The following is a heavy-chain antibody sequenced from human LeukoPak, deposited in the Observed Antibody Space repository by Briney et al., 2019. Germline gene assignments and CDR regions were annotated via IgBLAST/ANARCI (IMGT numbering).Heavy chain of an antibody. Sequence: SETLSLTCTVSGGSISSGSYYWSWIRQPAGKGLEWIGRIYTSGSTNYNPSLKSRVTISKDTSKNEFSLKLSSVTAADTAVYYCARDSPPAYCSGGSCYFDYWGQGTLVTVSS. CDR3: ARDSPPAYCSGGSCYFDY. CDR2: IYTSGST. V-gene: IGHV4-61*02. J-gene: IGHJ4*02. D-gene: IGHD2-15*01. CDR1: GGSISSGSYY.